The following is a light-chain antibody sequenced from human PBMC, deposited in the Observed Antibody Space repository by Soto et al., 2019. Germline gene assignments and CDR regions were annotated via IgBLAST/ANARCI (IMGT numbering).Light chain of an antibody. CDR3: QSYDSSLSGSTV. CDR1: SSNIGAGYD. CDR2: GNS. V-gene: IGLV1-40*01. Sequence: QAVVTQPPSVSGAPGQRVTISCTGSSSNIGAGYDVHWYQPLPGTDPKLLIYGNSNRPSGVPDRFSGSKSGTSASLAITGLQAEDEADYYCQSYDSSLSGSTVFGTGTKVTVL. J-gene: IGLJ1*01.